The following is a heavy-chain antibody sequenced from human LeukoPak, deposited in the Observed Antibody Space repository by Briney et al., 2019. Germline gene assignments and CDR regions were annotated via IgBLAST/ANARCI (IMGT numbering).Heavy chain of an antibody. J-gene: IGHJ6*03. CDR2: ISSSSSTI. D-gene: IGHD3-22*01. CDR1: GFTFSSYS. V-gene: IGHV3-48*01. Sequence: PGGSLRLSCAASGFTFSSYSMNWVRQSPGRGLEWVSSISSSSSTIYYADSVKGRFTISRDNAKNSLYLQMNSLRAEDTAVYYCARAAEIGSMIVVVTYPDPDYMDVWGKGTTVTVSS. CDR3: ARAAEIGSMIVVVTYPDPDYMDV.